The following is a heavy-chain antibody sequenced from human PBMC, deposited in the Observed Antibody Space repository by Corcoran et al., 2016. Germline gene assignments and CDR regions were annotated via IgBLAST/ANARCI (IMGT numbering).Heavy chain of an antibody. Sequence: EVQLVESGGGLVKPGGSLRLSCAASGFTFSNAWMNWVRQAPGKGLEWVGRIKSKTDGGTTDYAAPVKGRFTISRDDSKNTLYLQMNSLKTEDTAVDYCTTDPTYYYDSSGYSALDYWGQGTLVTVSS. D-gene: IGHD3-22*01. CDR3: TTDPTYYYDSSGYSALDY. J-gene: IGHJ4*02. CDR2: IKSKTDGGTT. V-gene: IGHV3-15*07. CDR1: GFTFSNAW.